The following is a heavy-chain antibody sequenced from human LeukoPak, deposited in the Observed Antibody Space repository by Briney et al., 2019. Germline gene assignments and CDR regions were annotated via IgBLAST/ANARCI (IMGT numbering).Heavy chain of an antibody. CDR3: ARGHRITMIVVEPVDY. J-gene: IGHJ4*02. V-gene: IGHV1-2*02. CDR1: GYTFTGYY. Sequence: GASVTVSCKASGYTFTGYYMHWVRPAPGKGLDWMGWNNPNSGVTNYAQKFRGRVTMTRGTSISTAYMELSRLRSDDTAVYYCARGHRITMIVVEPVDYWGQGTLVTVSS. D-gene: IGHD3-22*01. CDR2: NNPNSGVT.